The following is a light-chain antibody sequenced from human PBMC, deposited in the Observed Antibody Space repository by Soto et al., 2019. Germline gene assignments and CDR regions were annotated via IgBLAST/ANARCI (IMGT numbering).Light chain of an antibody. CDR2: EVA. CDR3: SSYGGSNNLV. J-gene: IGLJ2*01. CDR1: SSDVGGYNY. V-gene: IGLV2-8*01. Sequence: QSALTQPPSASGSPGQSVTISCTGTSSDVGGYNYVSWYQQHPGKAPKLMIFEVAKRPSGVPDRFSGSKSGKTASLTVSGRQAEDEADYYCSSYGGSNNLVFGGGTKMTVL.